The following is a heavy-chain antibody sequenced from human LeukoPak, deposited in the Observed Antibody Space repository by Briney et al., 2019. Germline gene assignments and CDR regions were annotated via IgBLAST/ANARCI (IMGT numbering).Heavy chain of an antibody. Sequence: SETLSLTCTVSGGSISSYYWSWIRQPPGKGLEWIGYIYYSGSTNYNPSLKSRVTISVDTSKNQFSLKLSSVTAADTAVYYCARQVGATSGDRWKTDAFDIWGQGTMVTVSS. V-gene: IGHV4-59*01. D-gene: IGHD1-26*01. CDR1: GGSISSYY. CDR2: IYYSGST. CDR3: ARQVGATSGDRWKTDAFDI. J-gene: IGHJ3*02.